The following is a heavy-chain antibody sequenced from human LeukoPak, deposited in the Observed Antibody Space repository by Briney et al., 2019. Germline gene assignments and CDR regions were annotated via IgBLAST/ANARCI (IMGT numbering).Heavy chain of an antibody. D-gene: IGHD3-22*01. J-gene: IGHJ4*02. CDR3: ARGPYDSSGYYHFDY. CDR2: MNPNSGNT. Sequence: GASVKVSCKAYGYTFTSYDINWVRQATGQGLEWMGWMNPNSGNTGYAQKFQGRVTITRNTSIGTAYMELSSLRSEDTAVYYCARGPYDSSGYYHFDYWGQGTLVTVSS. V-gene: IGHV1-8*03. CDR1: GYTFTSYD.